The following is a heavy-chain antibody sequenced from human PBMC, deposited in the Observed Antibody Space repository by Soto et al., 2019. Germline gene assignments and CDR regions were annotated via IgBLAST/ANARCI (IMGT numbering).Heavy chain of an antibody. CDR3: ASYYYDSSGYPDAFDI. CDR1: GFTFSIYW. Sequence: GGSLRLSCAASGFTFSIYWMSWVRHAPGKGLEWVANIKQDGSEKYYVDSVKGRFTISRDNAKNSLYLQMNSLRAEDTAVYYCASYYYDSSGYPDAFDIWGQGTMVTVSS. V-gene: IGHV3-7*01. J-gene: IGHJ3*02. D-gene: IGHD3-22*01. CDR2: IKQDGSEK.